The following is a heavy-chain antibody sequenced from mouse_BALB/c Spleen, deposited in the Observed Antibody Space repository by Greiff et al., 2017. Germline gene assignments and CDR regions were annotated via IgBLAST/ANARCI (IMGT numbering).Heavy chain of an antibody. J-gene: IGHJ4*01. D-gene: IGHD1-2*01. CDR1: GFTFSDYY. CDR3: ARVDYGYEPYAMDY. V-gene: IGHV5-4*02. CDR2: ISDGGSYT. Sequence: EVQLVESGGGLVKPGGSLKLSCAASGFTFSDYYMYWVRQTPEKRLEWVATISDGGSYTYYPDSVKGRFTISRDNAKNNLYLQMSSLKSEDTAMYYCARVDYGYEPYAMDYWGQGTSVTVSS.